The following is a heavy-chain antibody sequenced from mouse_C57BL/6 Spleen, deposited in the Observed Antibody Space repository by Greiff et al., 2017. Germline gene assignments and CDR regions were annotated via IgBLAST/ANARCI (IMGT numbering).Heavy chain of an antibody. CDR3: AREGRGTETAQAAYYFDY. V-gene: IGHV5-4*01. Sequence: EVKVVESGGGLVKPGGSLKLSCAASGFTFSSYAMSWVRQTPEKRLEWVATISDGGSYTYYPDNVKGRFTISRDNAKNNLYLQMSHLKSEDTAMYYCAREGRGTETAQAAYYFDYWGQGTTLTVSS. D-gene: IGHD3-2*02. J-gene: IGHJ2*01. CDR2: ISDGGSYT. CDR1: GFTFSSYA.